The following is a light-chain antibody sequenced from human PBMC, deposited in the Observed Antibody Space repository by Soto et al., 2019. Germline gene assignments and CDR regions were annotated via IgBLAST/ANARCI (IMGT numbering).Light chain of an antibody. CDR1: QTIRNNY. CDR3: QQYAGSPWT. Sequence: ETVLTQSPGTLSLSPGERATLSCRASQTIRNNYLAWYRQTPGQAPRLLIYAASTMPTGIAARFSGSGSGTDFTLIISRLEPEDFALYYCQQYAGSPWTFGQGTKVEIK. CDR2: AAS. J-gene: IGKJ1*01. V-gene: IGKV3-20*01.